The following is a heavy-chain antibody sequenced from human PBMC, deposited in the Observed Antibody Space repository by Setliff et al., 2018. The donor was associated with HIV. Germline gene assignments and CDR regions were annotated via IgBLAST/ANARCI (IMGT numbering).Heavy chain of an antibody. D-gene: IGHD3-10*01. CDR3: ARQRGLRGYYGSNSLYYFDS. J-gene: IGHJ4*02. CDR2: THYTGHT. V-gene: IGHV4-59*08. CDR1: GDSITRYY. Sequence: SETLSLTCTVSGDSITRYYWNWIRQPPGKGLEWIGFTHYTGHTLSDTSLTGRVTMTVDTSRNQFSLKLSSVTAADTAVYYCARQRGLRGYYGSNSLYYFDSWGQGTLVTVSS.